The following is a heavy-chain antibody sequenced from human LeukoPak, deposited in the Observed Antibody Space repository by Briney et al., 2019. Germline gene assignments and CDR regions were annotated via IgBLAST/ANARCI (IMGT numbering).Heavy chain of an antibody. D-gene: IGHD2-2*01. CDR3: ARDRGDYYYTSTTCSGGAFDF. Sequence: GASVKVSCKASGYSFTGNYLNWVRQAPGQGLEWMGWINPDSGDTKYAQKFQGRVTMTRDTSISTAYMDLSSLISDDMAVYYCARDRGDYYYTSTTCSGGAFDFWGQGTVVTVSS. V-gene: IGHV1-2*02. CDR2: INPDSGDT. J-gene: IGHJ3*01. CDR1: GYSFTGNY.